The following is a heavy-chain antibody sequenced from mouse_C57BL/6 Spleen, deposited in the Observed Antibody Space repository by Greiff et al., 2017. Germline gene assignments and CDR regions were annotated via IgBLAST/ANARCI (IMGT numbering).Heavy chain of an antibody. CDR3: TAGGYYAMDY. J-gene: IGHJ4*01. Sequence: VQLQQSGAELVRPGASVKLSCTASGFNIKDDYMHWVKQRPEQGLEWIGWIDPENGDTEYASKFQGKATITADTSSNTAYLQLSSLTSEDTAVYYCTAGGYYAMDYWGQGTSGTVSS. CDR2: IDPENGDT. V-gene: IGHV14-4*01. CDR1: GFNIKDDY.